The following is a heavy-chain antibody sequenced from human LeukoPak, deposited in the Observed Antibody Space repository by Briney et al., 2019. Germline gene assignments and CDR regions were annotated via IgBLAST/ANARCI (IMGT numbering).Heavy chain of an antibody. Sequence: SETLSLTCTVSGGSISSGSYYWSWIRQPAGKGLEWIGRTYTSGSTNYNPSLNSRATISVDTSKNQVSLKLTSVTAADTAVYYCARDTYHYDISGYYRLDYWGQGTLVTVSS. CDR1: GGSISSGSYY. D-gene: IGHD3-22*01. CDR3: ARDTYHYDISGYYRLDY. V-gene: IGHV4-61*02. J-gene: IGHJ4*02. CDR2: TYTSGST.